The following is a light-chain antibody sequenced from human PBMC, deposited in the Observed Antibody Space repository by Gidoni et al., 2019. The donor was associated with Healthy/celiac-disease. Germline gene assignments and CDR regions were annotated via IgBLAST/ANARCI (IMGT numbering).Light chain of an antibody. J-gene: IGLJ2*01. CDR3: QVWDSSSDHVV. CDR2: YDS. V-gene: IGLV3-21*04. CDR1: NIGSKS. Sequence: SSVLPPPPSVSVAPGQPARITCGGNNIGSKSVHGYQQKPGQAPVLVIYYDSDRPSVIPERVSGANSGNTATRTISRVEAGDEADYYWQVWDSSSDHVVFGGGTKLTVL.